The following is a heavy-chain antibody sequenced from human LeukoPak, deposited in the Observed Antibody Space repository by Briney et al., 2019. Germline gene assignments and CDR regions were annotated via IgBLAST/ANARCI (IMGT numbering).Heavy chain of an antibody. CDR1: GFTFSSYW. CDR3: ARRYCSGGSCYSYFDY. D-gene: IGHD2-15*01. Sequence: GGSLRLSCAASGFTFSSYWMSWVRQAPGKGLEWVANIKQDGSEKYYVDSVKGRFTISRDNAKNSLYLQMNSLRAEDTAVYYCARRYCSGGSCYSYFDYWGQGTLVTVPS. CDR2: IKQDGSEK. J-gene: IGHJ4*02. V-gene: IGHV3-7*01.